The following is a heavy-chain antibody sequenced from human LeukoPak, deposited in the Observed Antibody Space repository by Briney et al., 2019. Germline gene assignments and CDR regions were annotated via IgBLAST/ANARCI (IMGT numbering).Heavy chain of an antibody. CDR3: AKKGATTGDFDY. V-gene: IGHV3-23*01. CDR2: ISGSGGDT. CDR1: GFTFSNFL. Sequence: PGGSLRLSCAASGFTFSNFLMTWGRQAPGQGQEWVSAISGSGGDTYYADSVKGRFTISRDNSKNTLYLQMNSLRAEDTAVYYCAKKGATTGDFDYWGQRTLVTVSS. D-gene: IGHD1-26*01. J-gene: IGHJ4*02.